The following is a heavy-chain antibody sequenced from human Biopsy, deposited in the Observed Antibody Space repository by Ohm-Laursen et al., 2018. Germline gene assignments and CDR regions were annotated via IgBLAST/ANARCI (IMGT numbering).Heavy chain of an antibody. D-gene: IGHD5-12*01. CDR2: IFYIANT. J-gene: IGHJ4*02. CDR1: GVSINGGRYY. V-gene: IGHV4-31*03. CDR3: ARLGSGDYFPTFFDF. Sequence: PSQTLSLTCTVSGVSINGGRYYWNWIRHHPGKGLEWIGNIFYIANTYYNPSLKSRVTISVDTSKNQFSLKLSSVTAADTAVYYCARLGSGDYFPTFFDFWGQGALVTVSS.